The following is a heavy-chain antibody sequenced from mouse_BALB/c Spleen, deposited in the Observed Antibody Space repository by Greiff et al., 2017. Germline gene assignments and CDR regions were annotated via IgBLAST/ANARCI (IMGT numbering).Heavy chain of an antibody. Sequence: QVQLQQPGAELVRPGASVKLSCKASGYTFTSYWINWVKQRPGQGLEWIGNIYPSDSYTNYNQKFKDKATLTVDKSSSTAYMQLSSPTSEDSAVYYCTRGTTGTGFAYWGQGTLVTVSA. CDR2: IYPSDSYT. J-gene: IGHJ3*01. D-gene: IGHD4-1*01. CDR1: GYTFTSYW. CDR3: TRGTTGTGFAY. V-gene: IGHV1-69*02.